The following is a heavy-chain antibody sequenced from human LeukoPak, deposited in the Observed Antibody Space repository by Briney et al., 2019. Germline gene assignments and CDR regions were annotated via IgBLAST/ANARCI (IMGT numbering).Heavy chain of an antibody. Sequence: SGGSLRLSCVGSGFSFKHYAFNWVRQAPGKGLEWVSALSGDGGTTYYTNSVRGRLTVSRDNFKNTVYLQMNSLRAEDTAVYYXXXXXSSWTGFDYWGQGTLVTVSS. J-gene: IGHJ4*02. CDR3: XXXXSSWTGFDY. CDR2: LSGDGGTT. D-gene: IGHD6-13*01. V-gene: IGHV3-23*01. CDR1: GFSFKHYA.